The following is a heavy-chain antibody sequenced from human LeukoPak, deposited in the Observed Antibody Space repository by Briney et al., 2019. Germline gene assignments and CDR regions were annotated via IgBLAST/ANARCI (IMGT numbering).Heavy chain of an antibody. CDR1: GDSFSGYF. Sequence: PSETLSLTCTVSGDSFSGYFWSWIRQPPGKGLEWVGDIYYSGSTKYNPSLRSRVTISVDTPKNPFSLKLSSVTAADTAVYYCARDVRSSGWYSSWYFDLWGRGTLVTVSS. CDR2: IYYSGST. J-gene: IGHJ2*01. D-gene: IGHD6-19*01. CDR3: ARDVRSSGWYSSWYFDL. V-gene: IGHV4-59*01.